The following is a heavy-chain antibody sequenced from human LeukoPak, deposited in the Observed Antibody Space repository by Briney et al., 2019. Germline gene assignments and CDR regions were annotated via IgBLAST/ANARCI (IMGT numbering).Heavy chain of an antibody. CDR1: GYSFTNYW. Sequence: GESLKISCKGSGYSFTNYWIAWVRQMPGKGLEWMGIIYPGDSDTRYSPSSQGQVTISADKSISTAYLQWSSLKASDTAMYYCAIRPPYYYGSGSLSYDYWGQGTLVTVSS. CDR3: AIRPPYYYGSGSLSYDY. J-gene: IGHJ4*02. D-gene: IGHD3-10*01. V-gene: IGHV5-51*01. CDR2: IYPGDSDT.